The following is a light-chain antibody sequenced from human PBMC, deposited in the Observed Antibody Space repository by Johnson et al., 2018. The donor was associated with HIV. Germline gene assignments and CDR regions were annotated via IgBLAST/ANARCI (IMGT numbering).Light chain of an antibody. J-gene: IGLJ1*01. V-gene: IGLV1-51*02. CDR3: GTWDNSLNGYV. CDR1: SSNIGNNY. Sequence: QSVLTQPPSVSAATGQKVTISCSASSSNIGNNYVSWYQQLPGTAPKLLIYENNKRPSGIPDRFSGSKSGTAATLGITGLQTGDEADYYCGTWDNSLNGYVFGTGTKFTVL. CDR2: ENN.